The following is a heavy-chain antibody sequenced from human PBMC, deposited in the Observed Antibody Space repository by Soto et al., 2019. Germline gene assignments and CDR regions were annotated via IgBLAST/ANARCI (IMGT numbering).Heavy chain of an antibody. CDR2: ISYDGSKK. V-gene: IGHV3-30*18. J-gene: IGHJ5*02. CDR1: GFIFNSYG. CDR3: AKDDMGSSSLFGWFDP. D-gene: IGHD3-3*02. Sequence: QEQVVESGGGVVQPGTSLRLSCAASGFIFNSYGMHWVRQAPGKGLEWVAVISYDGSKKYYADSVKGRFTISRDNANDMLFLEMNSLRGEDTAVYYCAKDDMGSSSLFGWFDPWGQGTLVTVSS.